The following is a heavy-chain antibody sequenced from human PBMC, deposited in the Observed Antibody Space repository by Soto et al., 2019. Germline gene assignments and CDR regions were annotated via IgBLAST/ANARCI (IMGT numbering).Heavy chain of an antibody. J-gene: IGHJ4*02. CDR3: VKDRYVDY. CDR1: GFTISGYA. Sequence: PGGSLRLSCSVFGFTISGYAMHWVRQAPGKGLQYVSSISSNGGSTYYADSVNGRFTISRDNSKNTLYLQMSSLRIEDTAMYYCVKDRYVDYWGQGTLVTVSS. V-gene: IGHV3-64D*06. CDR2: ISSNGGST.